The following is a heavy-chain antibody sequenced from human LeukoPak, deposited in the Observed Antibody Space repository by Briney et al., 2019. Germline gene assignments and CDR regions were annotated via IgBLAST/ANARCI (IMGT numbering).Heavy chain of an antibody. Sequence: SVTVSCKASGGTFSSYAISWVRQAPGQGLEWMGRIIPILGIANYAQKFQGRVTITADKSTSTAYMELSSLRSEDTAVYYWARVPVAGVGMYWFDPWGQGTLVTVS. J-gene: IGHJ5*02. V-gene: IGHV1-69*04. D-gene: IGHD3-3*01. CDR1: GGTFSSYA. CDR3: ARVPVAGVGMYWFDP. CDR2: IIPILGIA.